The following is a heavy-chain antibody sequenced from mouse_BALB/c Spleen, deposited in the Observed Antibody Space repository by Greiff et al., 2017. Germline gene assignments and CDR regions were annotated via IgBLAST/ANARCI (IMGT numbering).Heavy chain of an antibody. CDR1: GYTFTDYN. Sequence: VQLQQSGPELVKPGASVKISCKASGYTFTDYNMHWVKQSHGKSLEWIGYIYPYNGGTGYNQKFKSKATLTVDNSSSTAYMELRSLTSEDSAVYYCARFLYYFDDWGQGTTLTVSS. CDR3: ARFLYYFDD. V-gene: IGHV1S29*02. J-gene: IGHJ2*01. CDR2: IYPYNGGT.